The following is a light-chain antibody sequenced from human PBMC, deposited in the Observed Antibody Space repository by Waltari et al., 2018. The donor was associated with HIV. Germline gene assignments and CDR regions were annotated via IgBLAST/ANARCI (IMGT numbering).Light chain of an antibody. Sequence: EIVLTQSPATLSLSPGERASLSCRASQDVDRYLAWYQQRPGQPPRLLIYDASSRATGVPPRFSGGRSVTDFFLTINSLVPEDFAIYFCQQRVTWPHTFGQGT. CDR2: DAS. CDR3: QQRVTWPHT. J-gene: IGKJ2*01. CDR1: QDVDRY. V-gene: IGKV3-11*01.